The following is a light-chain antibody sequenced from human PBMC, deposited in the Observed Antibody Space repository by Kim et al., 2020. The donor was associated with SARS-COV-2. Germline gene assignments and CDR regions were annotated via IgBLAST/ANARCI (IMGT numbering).Light chain of an antibody. CDR1: QSISSY. Sequence: DIQMTQSPSSLSASVGDRVTITCRASQSISSYLNWYQQKPGKAPKLLIYAASSLQSGVPSRFSGSGSGTDFTLTISSLQPEDFATYYCKQSYSTPGTLGQGTKLEI. CDR2: AAS. V-gene: IGKV1-39*01. J-gene: IGKJ2*01. CDR3: KQSYSTPGT.